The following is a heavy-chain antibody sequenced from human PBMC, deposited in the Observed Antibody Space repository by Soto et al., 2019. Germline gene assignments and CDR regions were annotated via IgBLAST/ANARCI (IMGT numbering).Heavy chain of an antibody. V-gene: IGHV1-8*01. Sequence: ASVKVSCKASGYTFTSYDINWVRQATGQGLEWMGWMNPNSGNTGYAQKFQGRVTMTRNTSISTAYMELSSLRSEDTAVYYCARGRWVLRWRTKPYYFDYWGQGTLVTVSS. CDR3: ARGRWVLRWRTKPYYFDY. CDR1: GYTFTSYD. J-gene: IGHJ4*02. D-gene: IGHD1-26*01. CDR2: MNPNSGNT.